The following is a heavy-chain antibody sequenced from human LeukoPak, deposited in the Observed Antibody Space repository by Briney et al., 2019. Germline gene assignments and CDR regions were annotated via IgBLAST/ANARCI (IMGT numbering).Heavy chain of an antibody. V-gene: IGHV1-3*01. D-gene: IGHD6-19*01. Sequence: ASVNVSCKPSGYPFTSYAIHWVRQAPGQRLEWMGWINAGNGNTKYSQKFQGRVTITRDTSATTAYMELSSLRSEDTAVYYCARSIGYSSDSNGGYYFDYWGQGTLVTVSS. CDR3: ARSIGYSSDSNGGYYFDY. CDR1: GYPFTSYA. J-gene: IGHJ4*02. CDR2: INAGNGNT.